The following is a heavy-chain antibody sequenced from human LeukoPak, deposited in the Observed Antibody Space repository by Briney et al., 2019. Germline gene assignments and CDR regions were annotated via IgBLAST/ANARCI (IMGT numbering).Heavy chain of an antibody. V-gene: IGHV3-64*01. D-gene: IGHD3-10*01. Sequence: GGSLRLSCAASGFTFSSYAMHWVRQAPGKGLEYVSAISSNGGSTYYANSVKGRFTISRDNSKNTLYLQMGSLRAEDMAVYYCARELGYYYGSGSYYIGGFDYWGQGTLVTVSS. J-gene: IGHJ4*02. CDR3: ARELGYYYGSGSYYIGGFDY. CDR1: GFTFSSYA. CDR2: ISSNGGST.